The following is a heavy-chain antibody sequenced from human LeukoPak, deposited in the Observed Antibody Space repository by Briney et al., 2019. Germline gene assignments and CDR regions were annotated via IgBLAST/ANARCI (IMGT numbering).Heavy chain of an antibody. V-gene: IGHV3-21*01. J-gene: IGHJ4*02. Sequence: GGSLRLSCAASGFTFSNFAMSWVRQAPGKGLEWVSSIVGSSSTYYADSLKGRFTISRDNAKNSLYLQMNSLRAEDTAVYYCARIGAGSSRDYWGQGTLVTVSS. D-gene: IGHD6-13*01. CDR3: ARIGAGSSRDY. CDR1: GFTFSNFA. CDR2: IVGSSST.